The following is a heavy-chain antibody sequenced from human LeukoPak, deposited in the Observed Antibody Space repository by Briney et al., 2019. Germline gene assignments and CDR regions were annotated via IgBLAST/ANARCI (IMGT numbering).Heavy chain of an antibody. CDR1: GFTFSTYC. V-gene: IGHV3-74*01. CDR2: ICTDETTI. CDR3: VRGVPVTPGIDY. D-gene: IGHD2-2*01. J-gene: IGHJ4*02. Sequence: GGSLRLSRAASGFTFSTYCMHWVRQPPGKGLVWVSQICTDETTIRNADSVKGRFTISRDNAKNTLYLQMSSLRVEDTAVYYCVRGVPVTPGIDYWGQGTLVTVSS.